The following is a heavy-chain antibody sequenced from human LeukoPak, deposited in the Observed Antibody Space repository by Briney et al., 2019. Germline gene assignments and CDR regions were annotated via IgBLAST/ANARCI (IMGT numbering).Heavy chain of an antibody. CDR2: IWYDGSNK. V-gene: IGHV3-33*01. CDR3: AADDSSGYYSQY. D-gene: IGHD3-22*01. J-gene: IGHJ4*02. Sequence: GSLRLSCAASGFTFSSYGMHWVRQAPGKGLEWVAVIWYDGSNKYYADSVKGRFTISRDNSKNTLYLQMNSLRAEDTAVYYCAADDSSGYYSQYWGQGTLVTVSS. CDR1: GFTFSSYG.